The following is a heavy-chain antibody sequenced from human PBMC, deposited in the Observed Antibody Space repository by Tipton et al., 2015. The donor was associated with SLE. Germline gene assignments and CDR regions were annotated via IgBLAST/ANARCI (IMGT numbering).Heavy chain of an antibody. CDR1: GFTFSSYW. J-gene: IGHJ4*02. Sequence: SLRLSCAASGFTFSSYWMSWVRQAPGKGLEWVANIKQDGSNKYYADSVKGRFTISRDNSKNTLYLQMNSLRAEDTAVYYCAKDVGRYCSGGSFLVDYWGQGTLVTVSS. V-gene: IGHV3-7*01. CDR2: IKQDGSNK. CDR3: AKDVGRYCSGGSFLVDY. D-gene: IGHD2-15*01.